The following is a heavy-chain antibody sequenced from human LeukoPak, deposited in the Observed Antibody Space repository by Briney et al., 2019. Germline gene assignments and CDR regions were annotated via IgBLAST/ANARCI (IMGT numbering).Heavy chain of an antibody. D-gene: IGHD3-10*01. CDR2: IISSSSYI. Sequence: GGSLRLSCAASGFTFSSYSMNWVRQAPGKVLEWVSSIISSSSYIYYADSVKGRFTISRDNAKNSLYLQMNSLRAEDTAVYYCARDFQVWFGEAYGMDVWGKGTTVTVSS. V-gene: IGHV3-21*01. CDR3: ARDFQVWFGEAYGMDV. J-gene: IGHJ6*04. CDR1: GFTFSSYS.